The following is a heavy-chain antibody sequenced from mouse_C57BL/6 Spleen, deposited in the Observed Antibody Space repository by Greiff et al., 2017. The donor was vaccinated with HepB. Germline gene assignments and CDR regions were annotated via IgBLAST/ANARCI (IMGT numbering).Heavy chain of an antibody. J-gene: IGHJ2*01. V-gene: IGHV8-8*01. CDR2: IWWDDDK. CDR3: ARMACGNNYFDY. D-gene: IGHD2-1*01. Sequence: QVTLKVSGPGILQPSQTLSLTCSFSGFSLSTFGMGVGWIRQPPGKGLEWLAHIWWDDDKYYNPALKSRLTISKDTSKNQVFLKIASVNTADTATYYCARMACGNNYFDYWGQGTTLTVSS. CDR1: GFSLSTFGMG.